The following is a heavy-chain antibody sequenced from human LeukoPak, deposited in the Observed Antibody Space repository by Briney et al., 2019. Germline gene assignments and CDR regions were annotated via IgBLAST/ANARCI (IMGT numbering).Heavy chain of an antibody. CDR2: IYYSGST. D-gene: IGHD3-22*01. J-gene: IGHJ4*02. CDR1: GGSISSYY. Sequence: SETLSLTCTVSGGSISSYYWSWIRQPPGKGLEWIGYIYYSGSTNYNPSLKSRVTISVDTSKNQFSLKLSSVTAADTAVNYCARYSYYYDSSGYYSVFDYWGQGTLVTVSS. CDR3: ARYSYYYDSSGYYSVFDY. V-gene: IGHV4-59*01.